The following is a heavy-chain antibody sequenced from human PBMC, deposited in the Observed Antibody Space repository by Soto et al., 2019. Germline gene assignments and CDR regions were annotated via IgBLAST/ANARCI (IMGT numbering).Heavy chain of an antibody. CDR1: GGSISSYY. Sequence: QVQLQESGPGLVKPSETLSLTCTVSGGSISSYYWSWIRQPAGKGLEWIGRIYTSGSTNYNPSLKSRVTMSVDTSKNQFALKLSSVTAEDTAVYYCARDYYYDSSGYYSDFDYWGQGTLVTVSS. D-gene: IGHD3-22*01. J-gene: IGHJ4*02. CDR2: IYTSGST. V-gene: IGHV4-4*07. CDR3: ARDYYYDSSGYYSDFDY.